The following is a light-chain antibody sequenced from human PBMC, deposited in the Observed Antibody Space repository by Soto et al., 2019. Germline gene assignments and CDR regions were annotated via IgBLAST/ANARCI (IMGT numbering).Light chain of an antibody. CDR3: LQHYIYPLT. V-gene: IGKV1-17*03. Sequence: DIQMTQSLSAMSASVGDRVTITCRASQDVSTSLAWFQQKPGKVPERLIFAASSLQSGVPLRFSGSGSGTEFTLTINSLQPEDFATYYCLQHYIYPLTFGGGTKVEIK. CDR2: AAS. J-gene: IGKJ4*01. CDR1: QDVSTS.